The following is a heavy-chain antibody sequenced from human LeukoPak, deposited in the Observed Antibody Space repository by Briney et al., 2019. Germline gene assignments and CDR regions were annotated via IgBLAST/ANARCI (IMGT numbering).Heavy chain of an antibody. V-gene: IGHV6-1*01. Sequence: SQTLSLTCAISGDSVSSNSAAWNWIRQSPSRGLEWLGRTYYRPKWYNDYAVSVKSRITINPDTSKNQFSLQLNSVTPEDTAVYYCARSRPGPYYYDSSGYYPPWYFDYWGQGTLVTVSS. D-gene: IGHD3-22*01. CDR1: GDSVSSNSAA. CDR3: ARSRPGPYYYDSSGYYPPWYFDY. CDR2: TYYRPKWYN. J-gene: IGHJ4*02.